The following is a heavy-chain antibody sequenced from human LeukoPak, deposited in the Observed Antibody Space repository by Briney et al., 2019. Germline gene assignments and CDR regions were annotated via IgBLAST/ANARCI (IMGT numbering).Heavy chain of an antibody. V-gene: IGHV3-33*06. CDR1: GFTFSSYG. D-gene: IGHD6-19*01. J-gene: IGHJ4*02. CDR2: IWYDGSNK. Sequence: PGGSLRLSCAASGFTFSSYGMHWVRQAPGKGLEWVAVIWYDGSNKYYADSVKGRFTISRDNSKNTLYLQMNSLRAEDTAVYYCAKDAVQWLTSQPDYWGQGTLVTVSS. CDR3: AKDAVQWLTSQPDY.